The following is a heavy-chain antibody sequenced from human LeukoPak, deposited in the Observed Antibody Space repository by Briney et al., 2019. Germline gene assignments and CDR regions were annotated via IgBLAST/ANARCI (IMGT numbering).Heavy chain of an antibody. V-gene: IGHV1-69*05. D-gene: IGHD2-2*01. J-gene: IGHJ3*02. CDR1: GGTFSSYA. Sequence: ASVKVSCKASGGTFSSYAISWVRQAPGQGLEWMGGIIPIFGTANYAQKFQGRVTITTDESTSTAYMELSSLRSEDTAVYYCATPGGPDIVVVPAAHPYGAFDIWGQGTMVTVSS. CDR2: IIPIFGTA. CDR3: ATPGGPDIVVVPAAHPYGAFDI.